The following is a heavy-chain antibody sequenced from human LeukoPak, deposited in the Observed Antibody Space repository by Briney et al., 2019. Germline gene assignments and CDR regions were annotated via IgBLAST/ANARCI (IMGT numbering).Heavy chain of an antibody. D-gene: IGHD2-2*01. Sequence: GASVKVSCKVSGYTLTKLSMHWVRQAPGKGLEWMGGFDPEDGETIYAQKFQGRVTMTEDTSTDTAYMELSSLRSEDTAVYYCATDLEVPAAIGLYGMDVWGQGTTVTVSS. CDR1: GYTLTKLS. CDR2: FDPEDGET. CDR3: ATDLEVPAAIGLYGMDV. J-gene: IGHJ6*02. V-gene: IGHV1-24*01.